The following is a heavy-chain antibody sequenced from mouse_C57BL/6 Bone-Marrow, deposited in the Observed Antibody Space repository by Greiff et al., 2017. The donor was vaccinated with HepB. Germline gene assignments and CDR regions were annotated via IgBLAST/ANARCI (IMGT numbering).Heavy chain of an antibody. D-gene: IGHD3-2*02. V-gene: IGHV1-50*01. CDR3: ARGSGYNFCFAY. Sequence: QVQLQQPGAELVKPGASVKLSCKASGYTFTSYWMQWVKQRPGQGLEWIGEIDPSDSYTNYNQKFKGKATLTVDTSSSTAYMQLSSLTSEDSAVYYCARGSGYNFCFAYWGQGTLVTVSA. J-gene: IGHJ3*01. CDR2: IDPSDSYT. CDR1: GYTFTSYW.